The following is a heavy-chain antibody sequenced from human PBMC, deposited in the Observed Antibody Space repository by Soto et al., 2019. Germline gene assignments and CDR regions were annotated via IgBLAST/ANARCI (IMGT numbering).Heavy chain of an antibody. D-gene: IGHD3-10*01. CDR2: ISAYNGNT. V-gene: IGHV1-18*01. CDR3: AGGGFGEVVYYCDY. J-gene: IGHJ4*02. CDR1: GYTFTSYA. Sequence: QVQLVQSGAEVRKPGASVKVSCKASGYTFTSYAISWVRQAPGQGLEWMGWISAYNGNTNYAQKLQGRVTMTTDTATSAAYMERRSLRSEDTAVYYCAGGGFGEVVYYCDYWGQGTLVTVSS.